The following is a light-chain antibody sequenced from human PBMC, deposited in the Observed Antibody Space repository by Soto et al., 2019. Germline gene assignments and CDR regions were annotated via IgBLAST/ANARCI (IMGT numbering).Light chain of an antibody. Sequence: QSVLTQPASVSGSPGQSITISCTGTSSDLAIYNYVSWYQQQPGKAPKLMIYQGTNRASGVSNHFSCYRSRNTASPTVSRFEAEDEADYYCSSYTDSSNFVFGTGTKLTVL. CDR2: QGT. CDR1: SSDLAIYNY. CDR3: SSYTDSSNFV. V-gene: IGLV2-14*01. J-gene: IGLJ1*01.